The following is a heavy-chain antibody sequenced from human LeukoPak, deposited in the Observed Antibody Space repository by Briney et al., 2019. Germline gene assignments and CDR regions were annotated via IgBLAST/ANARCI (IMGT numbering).Heavy chain of an antibody. CDR1: GFTFSSYA. Sequence: GGSLRLSCAASGFTFSSYAMSWVRQAPGKGLALVSAISGSGGSTYYADSVKGRFTISRDNSKNTLYLQMNSLRAEDTAVYYCAKLAGYCSGGSCYSGVLDYWGQGTLVTVSS. V-gene: IGHV3-23*01. CDR3: AKLAGYCSGGSCYSGVLDY. D-gene: IGHD2-15*01. CDR2: ISGSGGST. J-gene: IGHJ4*02.